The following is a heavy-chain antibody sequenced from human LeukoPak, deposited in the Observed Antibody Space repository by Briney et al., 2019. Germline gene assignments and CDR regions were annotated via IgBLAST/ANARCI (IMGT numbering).Heavy chain of an antibody. J-gene: IGHJ4*02. D-gene: IGHD6-6*01. CDR1: GFTFSSYW. V-gene: IGHV3-74*01. Sequence: PGWSLRLSCAASGFTFSSYWMYWVRQAPGKGLVWVSRINSDGSSTSYADSVKGRFTISRDNAKNTLYLQMNSLRAEDTAVYYCARARYSSSSGADYWGQGTLVTVSS. CDR3: ARARYSSSSGADY. CDR2: INSDGSST.